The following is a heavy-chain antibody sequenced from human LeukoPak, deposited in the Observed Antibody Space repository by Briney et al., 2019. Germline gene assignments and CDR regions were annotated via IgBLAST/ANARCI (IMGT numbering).Heavy chain of an antibody. CDR2: FSVSSGNE. V-gene: IGHV3-23*01. D-gene: IGHD3-10*01. CDR3: ATLMVRGAIRDY. Sequence: PGGSLRLSCAASGFTFSSYWMSWVRQAPGKGLEWVSGFSVSSGNEDYADSVKGRFTISRDNSKNTRYLQMNSLRAEDTAVYYCATLMVRGAIRDYWGQGTLVTVSS. CDR1: GFTFSSYW. J-gene: IGHJ4*02.